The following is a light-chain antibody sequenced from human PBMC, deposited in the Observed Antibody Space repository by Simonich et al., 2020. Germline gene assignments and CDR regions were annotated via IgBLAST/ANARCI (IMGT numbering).Light chain of an antibody. CDR3: QQRSNWIT. V-gene: IGKV3-11*01. Sequence: EIVMTQSPATLSVSPGERATLSCRASQSVSSNLAWYQQKPGQAPRLLIYDASNRATGIPARFSGSWSGTDFTLTISSLEPEDFAVYYCQQRSNWITFGQGTRLEIK. CDR2: DAS. CDR1: QSVSSN. J-gene: IGKJ5*01.